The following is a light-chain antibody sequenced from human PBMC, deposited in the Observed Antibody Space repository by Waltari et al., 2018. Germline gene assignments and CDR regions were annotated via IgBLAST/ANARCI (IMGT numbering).Light chain of an antibody. CDR3: QQYAGPPLT. Sequence: EIVLTQSPGTLSLSPGERATLSCRASQSVSSSYLAWYQQKHGQAPRPLIYGSSSRATGIPDRFSGSGSGTDFTLTISRLEPEDFAVYHCQQYAGPPLTFGGGTKVEIK. CDR1: QSVSSSY. CDR2: GSS. J-gene: IGKJ4*01. V-gene: IGKV3-20*01.